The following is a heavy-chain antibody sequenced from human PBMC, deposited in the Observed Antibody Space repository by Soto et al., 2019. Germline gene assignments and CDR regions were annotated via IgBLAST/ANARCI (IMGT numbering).Heavy chain of an antibody. V-gene: IGHV4-34*01. D-gene: IGHD6-6*01. Sequence: SETLSLTXAVYGGSFSGYYWSWIRQPPGKGLEWIVEINHSGSTNYNPSLKSRVTISVDTSKNQFSLKLSSVTAADTAVYYCARGSLPIWKQLGYWFDPWGQGTLVPVSS. CDR1: GGSFSGYY. CDR3: ARGSLPIWKQLGYWFDP. J-gene: IGHJ5*02. CDR2: INHSGST.